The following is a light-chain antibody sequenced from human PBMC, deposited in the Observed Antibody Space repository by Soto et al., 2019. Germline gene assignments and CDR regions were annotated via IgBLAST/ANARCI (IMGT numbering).Light chain of an antibody. CDR1: QGISSY. CDR2: AAS. Sequence: IPLTQSPSSLSASVGDRVTITCRASQGISSYFAWYQQEPGKAPKVLIYAASTLQNGVPPRFSGSGSGTDFTLTISSLQPEDFATYYCQQLNAYPYTFGQGTQLEIK. J-gene: IGKJ2*01. V-gene: IGKV1-9*01. CDR3: QQLNAYPYT.